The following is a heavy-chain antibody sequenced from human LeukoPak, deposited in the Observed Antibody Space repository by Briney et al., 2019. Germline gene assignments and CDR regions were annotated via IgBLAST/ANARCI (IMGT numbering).Heavy chain of an antibody. V-gene: IGHV3-48*04. D-gene: IGHD6-19*01. Sequence: PGGSLRLSCAASGFTFSSYWMSWVRQAPGKGLEWVSHISGTGSTIYYADSVKGRFTISRDNAKNSQYLQMDSLRAEDTAVYYCAREDSSGWYDPDAFDIWGQGTMVTVSS. CDR1: GFTFSSYW. J-gene: IGHJ3*02. CDR2: ISGTGSTI. CDR3: AREDSSGWYDPDAFDI.